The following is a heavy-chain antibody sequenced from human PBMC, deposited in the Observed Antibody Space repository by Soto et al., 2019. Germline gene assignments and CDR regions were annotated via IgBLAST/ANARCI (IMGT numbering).Heavy chain of an antibody. J-gene: IGHJ4*02. Sequence: QVQLQESGPGLVKPSQTLSLTCTVSGGSISSGGYYWSWIRQHPGKGLEWIGYIYYSGSTYYNPYLKSGVTQSVDTSKNQSSPKLSSVTAADTAGYYCASAPITFGGGTPFDYWGQGTLVTVSS. D-gene: IGHD3-16*01. CDR3: ASAPITFGGGTPFDY. CDR1: GGSISSGGYY. CDR2: IYYSGST. V-gene: IGHV4-31*03.